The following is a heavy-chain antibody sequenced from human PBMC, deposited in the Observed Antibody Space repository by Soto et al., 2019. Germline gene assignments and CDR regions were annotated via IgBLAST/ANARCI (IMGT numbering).Heavy chain of an antibody. CDR3: ARDYSGTNWFDP. D-gene: IGHD1-1*01. Sequence: PSETLSLTCAVSGYSISSGYYWGWIRQPPGKGLEWIGSIYHSGSTYYNPSLKSRVTISVDTSKNQFSLKLSSVTAADTAVYYCARDYSGTNWFDPWGQGTLVTV. V-gene: IGHV4-38-2*02. CDR2: IYHSGST. CDR1: GYSISSGYY. J-gene: IGHJ5*02.